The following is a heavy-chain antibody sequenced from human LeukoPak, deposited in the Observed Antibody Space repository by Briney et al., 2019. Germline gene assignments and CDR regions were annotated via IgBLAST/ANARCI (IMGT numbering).Heavy chain of an antibody. J-gene: IGHJ6*02. V-gene: IGHV3-74*01. CDR2: INSDGSIT. D-gene: IGHD5-12*01. CDR3: ARDDVDMANAV. Sequence: GGSLRLSCAASGFTSTTYWMHWVRQTPGKGLVWVSHINSDGSITSYADSVKGRFTISRDNAKNTLYLQMNSLRAEDTAVYYCARDDVDMANAVWGQGTTVTVSS. CDR1: GFTSTTYW.